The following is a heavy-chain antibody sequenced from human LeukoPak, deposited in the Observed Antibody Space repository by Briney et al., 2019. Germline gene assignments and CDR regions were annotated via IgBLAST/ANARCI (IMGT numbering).Heavy chain of an antibody. CDR1: AYTFTGYY. CDR2: IYPNSGGT. V-gene: IGHV1-2*02. D-gene: IGHD6-19*01. CDR3: ARSEQFPYYMDV. Sequence: ASVKVSCKASAYTFTGYYMHWVRQAPGQGLEWMGWIYPNSGGTNYAQKFQGRVTMTRDTSISTAYMELSRLRSDDTAVYYCARSEQFPYYMDVWGKGTTVAVSS. J-gene: IGHJ6*03.